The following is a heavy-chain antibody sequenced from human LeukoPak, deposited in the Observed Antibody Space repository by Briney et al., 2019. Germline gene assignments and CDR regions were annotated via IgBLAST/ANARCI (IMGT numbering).Heavy chain of an antibody. CDR3: ARQGVRRGYRWYFDL. J-gene: IGHJ2*01. Sequence: ASVKVSCKASGGTFSSYAISWVRQAPGQGLEWMGWISAYNGNTNYAQKLQGRVTMTTDTSTSTAYMELRSLRSDDTAVYYCARQGVRRGYRWYFDLWGRGTLVTVSS. V-gene: IGHV1-18*01. CDR1: GGTFSSYA. D-gene: IGHD5-18*01. CDR2: ISAYNGNT.